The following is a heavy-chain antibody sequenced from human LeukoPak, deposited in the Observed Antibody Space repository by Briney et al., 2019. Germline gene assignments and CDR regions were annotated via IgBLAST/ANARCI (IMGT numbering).Heavy chain of an antibody. J-gene: IGHJ6*02. CDR2: IYYSGST. CDR3: AREIVVVPAAASYYYYYGMDV. D-gene: IGHD2-2*01. Sequence: PSGTLSLTCTVSGGSISSGDYYWSWIRQPPGKGLEWIGYIYYSGSTYYNPSLKSRVTISVDTSKNQFSLKLSSVTAADTAVYYCAREIVVVPAAASYYYYYGMDVWGQGTTVTVSS. CDR1: GGSISSGDYY. V-gene: IGHV4-30-4*01.